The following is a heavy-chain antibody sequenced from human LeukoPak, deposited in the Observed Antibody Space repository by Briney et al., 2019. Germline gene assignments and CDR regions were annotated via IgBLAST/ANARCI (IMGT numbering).Heavy chain of an antibody. CDR2: IYYSGST. D-gene: IGHD3-10*01. CDR3: ARASYASGTYYFDY. Sequence: SETLSLTCTVSGGSISSYYWSWIRQPPGKGLEWIGYIYYSGSTNYNPSLKSRVTISVDTSKNQFSLKLSSVTAADTAVYYCARASYASGTYYFDYWGQGTLVTVSS. V-gene: IGHV4-59*08. CDR1: GGSISSYY. J-gene: IGHJ4*02.